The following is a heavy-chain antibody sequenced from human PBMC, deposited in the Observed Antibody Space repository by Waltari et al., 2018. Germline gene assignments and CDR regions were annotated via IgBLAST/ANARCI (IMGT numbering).Heavy chain of an antibody. D-gene: IGHD3-10*01. CDR2: IYYSGSA. V-gene: IGHV4-39*07. CDR1: GGSISSSIYY. J-gene: IGHJ4*02. CDR3: ARVTTGIGQLGEFDS. Sequence: QLQLQESGPGLVKPSETLSLTCSVSGGSISSSIYYWGWLRPPPGKGLEWIGNIYYSGSAYYNPSLKSRVTISLDTSKNQFSLKLSSVTAADTAFYYCARVTTGIGQLGEFDSWGQGTLVTVSS.